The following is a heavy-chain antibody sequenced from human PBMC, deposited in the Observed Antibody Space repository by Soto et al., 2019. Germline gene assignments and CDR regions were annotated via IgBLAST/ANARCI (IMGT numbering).Heavy chain of an antibody. CDR1: GGSVSSGSYY. J-gene: IGHJ4*02. CDR2: IYYSGST. D-gene: IGHD3-3*01. CDR3: ARAGYETIFGVVIMVSPPDY. Sequence: PSETLSLTCTVSGGSVSSGSYYWSWIRQPPGKGLEWIGYIYYSGSTNYNPSLKSRVTISVDTSKNQFSLKLSSVTAADTAVYYCARAGYETIFGVVIMVSPPDYWGQGTLVTVSS. V-gene: IGHV4-61*01.